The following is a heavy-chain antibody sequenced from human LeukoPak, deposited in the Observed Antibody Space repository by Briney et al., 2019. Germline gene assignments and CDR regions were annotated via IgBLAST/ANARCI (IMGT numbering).Heavy chain of an antibody. J-gene: IGHJ6*02. CDR1: GDSISNTRAA. CDR3: ARVVISAADYYYGLDV. V-gene: IGHV6-1*01. CDR2: TYYRSKWYN. D-gene: IGHD6-13*01. Sequence: SQTLSLTCAISGDSISNTRAAWNWIRQSPSRGLEWLGRTYYRSKWYNDYAVSVKSRITINPDTSKNQFSLQLNSVTPEDTAVYYCARVVISAADYYYGLDVWGQGTTVTVSS.